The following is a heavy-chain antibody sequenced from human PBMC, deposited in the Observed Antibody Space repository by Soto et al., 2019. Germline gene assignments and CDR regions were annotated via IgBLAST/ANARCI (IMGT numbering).Heavy chain of an antibody. CDR1: GGSITTYS. CDR3: ARGAEGYWFDP. CDR2: INYSGNT. Sequence: SXTLSLTCTVSGGSITTYSWGWIRQPPGKGLEWIGYINYSGNTKYNSSLKSRVTISVDTSKNQFSLKLSSVTAADTAVYYCARGAEGYWFDPWGQGTLVTVSS. V-gene: IGHV4-59*01. J-gene: IGHJ5*02.